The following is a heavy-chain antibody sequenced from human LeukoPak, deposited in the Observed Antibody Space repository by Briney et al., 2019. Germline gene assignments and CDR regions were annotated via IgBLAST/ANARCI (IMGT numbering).Heavy chain of an antibody. CDR3: AREPFYQPLLTYYFDY. Sequence: PSETLSLTCTVSGGSISSDTCSWSWIRQPSGKGLEWIGRIYTSVSTNYNPSLKSRVTISVDTSKNQFSLNLSSVTAADTAVYYCAREPFYQPLLTYYFDYWGQGTLVTVSS. CDR1: GGSISSDTCS. J-gene: IGHJ4*02. CDR2: IYTSVST. V-gene: IGHV4-61*02. D-gene: IGHD2-2*01.